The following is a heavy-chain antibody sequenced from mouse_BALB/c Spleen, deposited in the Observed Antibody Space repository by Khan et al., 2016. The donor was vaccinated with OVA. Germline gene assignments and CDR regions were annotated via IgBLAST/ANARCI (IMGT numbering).Heavy chain of an antibody. CDR3: ARRGYDYGRGALFAY. CDR2: IWSAGST. CDR1: GFSLNNYS. D-gene: IGHD2-4*01. V-gene: IGHV2-2*02. J-gene: IGHJ3*01. Sequence: QVQLQQSGPGLVQPSQSLSITCTVSGFSLNNYSVHWVRQSPGKGLEWLGLIWSAGSTDYNAAFISRLTISKDNSRSQVFFKMNSLQPNDTAIYYCARRGYDYGRGALFAYWGQGTLVTVSA.